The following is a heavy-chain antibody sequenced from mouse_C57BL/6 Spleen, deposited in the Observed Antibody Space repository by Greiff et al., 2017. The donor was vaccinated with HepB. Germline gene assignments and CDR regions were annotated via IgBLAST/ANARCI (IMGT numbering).Heavy chain of an antibody. V-gene: IGHV5-4*03. Sequence: EVKLMESGGGLVKPGGSLKLSCAASGFTFSSYAMSWVRQTPEKRLEWVATISDGGSYTYYPDNVKGRFTISRDNAKNNLYLQMSHLKSEDTAMYYCARQVYYDYDKAFAYWGQGTLVTVSA. D-gene: IGHD2-4*01. CDR2: ISDGGSYT. CDR1: GFTFSSYA. CDR3: ARQVYYDYDKAFAY. J-gene: IGHJ3*01.